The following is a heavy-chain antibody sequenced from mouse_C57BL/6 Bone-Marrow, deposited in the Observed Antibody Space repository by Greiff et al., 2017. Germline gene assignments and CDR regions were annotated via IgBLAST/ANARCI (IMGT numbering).Heavy chain of an antibody. J-gene: IGHJ2*01. CDR3: AREGVMVPYYFDY. CDR1: GYPFTSYW. Sequence: QVQLQQPGAELVMPGASVKLSCKASGYPFTSYWMHWVKQRPGQGLEWIGEIDPSDSYTNYNQKFKGKSTLTVDKSSSTAYMQLSSLTSEDSAVYYCAREGVMVPYYFDYWGQGTTLTVSS. D-gene: IGHD2-2*01. V-gene: IGHV1-69*01. CDR2: IDPSDSYT.